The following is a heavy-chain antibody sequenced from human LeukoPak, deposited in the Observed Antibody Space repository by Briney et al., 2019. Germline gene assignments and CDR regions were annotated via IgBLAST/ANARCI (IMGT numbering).Heavy chain of an antibody. D-gene: IGHD1-14*01. CDR2: ISGSGGST. V-gene: IGHV3-23*01. CDR3: ARDRSRNFDF. CDR1: GFTFSNYA. J-gene: IGHJ4*02. Sequence: PGGSLRLSCAASGFTFSNYAMSWVRQAPGKGLEWVSDISGSGGSTYYADSVKGRFTISRDNSKNTLYLQVHSLRAEDTAVYYCARDRSRNFDFWGQGTLVTVSS.